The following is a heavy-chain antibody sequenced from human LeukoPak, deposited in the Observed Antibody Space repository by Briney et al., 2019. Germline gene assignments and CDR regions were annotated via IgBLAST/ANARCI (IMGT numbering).Heavy chain of an antibody. CDR2: IYYTET. V-gene: IGHV4-59*02. CDR3: ATRKLGNDY. Sequence: SETLSLTCTVSGGSVSDYYWSWVRQSPGKGLEWIGYIYYTETSYNPSLKSRVTISADTSKNQFSLKLYSVTAADTAVYYCATRKLGNDYWGQGTLVTVSS. CDR1: GGSVSDYY. D-gene: IGHD7-27*01. J-gene: IGHJ4*02.